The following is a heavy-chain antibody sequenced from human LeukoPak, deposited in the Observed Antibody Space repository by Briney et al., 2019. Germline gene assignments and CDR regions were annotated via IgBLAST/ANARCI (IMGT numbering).Heavy chain of an antibody. CDR2: ISYDGSNK. D-gene: IGHD6-13*01. V-gene: IGHV3-30*04. J-gene: IGHJ4*02. CDR1: GFTFSSYA. Sequence: GGSLRLSCAASGFTFSSYAMHWVRQAPGKGLEWVAVISYDGSNKYYADSVKGRFTISRDNSKNTLYLQMNSLRAEDKAVYYCARVYSSSWFDYWGQGTLVTVSS. CDR3: ARVYSSSWFDY.